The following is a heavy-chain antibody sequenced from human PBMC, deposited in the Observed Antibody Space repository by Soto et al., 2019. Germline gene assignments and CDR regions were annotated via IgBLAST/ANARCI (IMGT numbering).Heavy chain of an antibody. CDR1: GDSVSNSRAG. V-gene: IGHV6-1*01. CDR2: TYYRSKWRN. D-gene: IGHD6-19*01. CDR3: ARDWDSSGWYGIDY. Sequence: SQTLSLTCVISGDSVSNSRAGWNWIRQSPSRGLEWLGRTYYRSKWRNDYPISVKSRISINPDTSKNQFSLQLNSVTPEDTAVYFCARDWDSSGWYGIDYWGPGTLVTVSS. J-gene: IGHJ4*02.